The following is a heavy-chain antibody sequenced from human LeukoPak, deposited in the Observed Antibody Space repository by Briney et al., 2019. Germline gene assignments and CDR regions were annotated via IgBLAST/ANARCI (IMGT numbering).Heavy chain of an antibody. CDR3: AKGSSVAGTIFGY. CDR1: GFTFSSYA. J-gene: IGHJ4*02. Sequence: QPGRSLRLSCAASGFTFSSYAMHWVRQAPGKGLEWVAVISYDGSNKYYADSVKGRFTISRDNSKNTLYLQMNSLRAEDTAVYYCAKGSSVAGTIFGYWGQGTLVTVSS. CDR2: ISYDGSNK. V-gene: IGHV3-30-3*01. D-gene: IGHD6-19*01.